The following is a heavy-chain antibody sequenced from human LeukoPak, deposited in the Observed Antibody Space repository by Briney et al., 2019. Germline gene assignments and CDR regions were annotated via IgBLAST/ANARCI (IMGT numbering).Heavy chain of an antibody. CDR2: IYHSGST. CDR3: AREGAIFGMVIMIPWFDP. D-gene: IGHD3-3*01. V-gene: IGHV4-38-2*02. Sequence: NPSETLSLTCAVSGYSISSGYYWGWIRQPPGKGLEWIGSIYHSGSTYYNPSLKSRVTISVDTSKNQFSLKLSSVTAADTAVYYCAREGAIFGMVIMIPWFDPWGQGTLVTVSS. CDR1: GYSISSGYY. J-gene: IGHJ5*02.